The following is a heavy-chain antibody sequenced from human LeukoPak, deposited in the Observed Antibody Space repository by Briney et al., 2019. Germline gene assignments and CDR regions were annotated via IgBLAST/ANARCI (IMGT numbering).Heavy chain of an antibody. D-gene: IGHD4-17*01. CDR2: INPNTGGT. CDR3: ARYDYGGDAFDI. CDR1: GYTFTGYY. V-gene: IGHV1-2*02. J-gene: IGHJ3*02. Sequence: ASVKVSCKASGYTFTGYYMHWVRQAPGQGLEWTGWINPNTGGTKYAQKFPGRVTMTRDTSISTAYMELSSVRSDDTAMYFCARYDYGGDAFDIWGQGTMVTASS.